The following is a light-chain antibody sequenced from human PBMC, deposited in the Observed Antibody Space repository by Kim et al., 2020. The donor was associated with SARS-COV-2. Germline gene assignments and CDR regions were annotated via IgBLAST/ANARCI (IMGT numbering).Light chain of an antibody. J-gene: IGLJ3*02. Sequence: QRVSISCSGSTSNIGSRTVNWYQQLPGTAPKLLIYFNDHRPAGVPDRFSGSKSGTSASLAISGLQSEDEAHYYCAAWDESLNGPVFGGGTKLTVL. CDR1: TSNIGSRT. CDR3: AAWDESLNGPV. CDR2: FND. V-gene: IGLV1-44*01.